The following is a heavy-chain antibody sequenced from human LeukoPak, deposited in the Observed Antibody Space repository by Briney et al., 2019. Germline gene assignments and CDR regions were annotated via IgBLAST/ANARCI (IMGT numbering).Heavy chain of an antibody. V-gene: IGHV3-53*01. CDR2: IYSGGNT. D-gene: IGHD1-1*01. CDR3: ARLVATTGRLYFDY. Sequence: GGSLRLSCAASGFIVSSNYMGWVRQAPGKGLEYVSVIYSGGNTYYGGYVKGRFPISRDNSKITIYLQMNRLRAEDTAVFYCARLVATTGRLYFDYWGQGNLVSVST. J-gene: IGHJ4*02. CDR1: GFIVSSNY.